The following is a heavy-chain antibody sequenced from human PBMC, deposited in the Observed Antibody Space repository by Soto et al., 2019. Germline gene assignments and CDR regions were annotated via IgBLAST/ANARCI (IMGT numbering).Heavy chain of an antibody. CDR1: GDSVSSNSAA. CDR3: AREGPRYCSGGSCYSGPSGRYFDY. CDR2: TYYRSKWYN. Sequence: KQSQTLSLTCAISGDSVSSNSAAWNWIRQSPSRGLEWLGRTYYRSKWYNDYAVSVKSRITINPDTSKNQFSLQLNSVTPEDTAVYYCAREGPRYCSGGSCYSGPSGRYFDYWGQGTLVTVSS. V-gene: IGHV6-1*01. J-gene: IGHJ4*02. D-gene: IGHD2-15*01.